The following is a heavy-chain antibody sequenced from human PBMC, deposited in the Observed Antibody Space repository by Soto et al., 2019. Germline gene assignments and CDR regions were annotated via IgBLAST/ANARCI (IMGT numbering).Heavy chain of an antibody. Sequence: GGSLRLSCAASGMTFNRNGMHWVRQAPGKGLEWVANIKQGGNEKFYVDSVKGRFTISRDNDKKSLYLQMDSLRVEDTAVYYCVGALTYEVPYYYYGMDVWGQGTTVTVSS. CDR3: VGALTYEVPYYYYGMDV. CDR1: GMTFNRNG. D-gene: IGHD3-16*01. J-gene: IGHJ6*02. V-gene: IGHV3-7*01. CDR2: IKQGGNEK.